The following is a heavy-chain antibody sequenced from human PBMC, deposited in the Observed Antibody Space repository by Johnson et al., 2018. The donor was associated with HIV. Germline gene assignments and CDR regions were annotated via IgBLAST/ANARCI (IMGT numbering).Heavy chain of an antibody. Sequence: VHLVESGGGLVQPGGSLRLSCAASGFTLSSYDMHWVRQVTGKGLEWVSSIGTTGDTYYPGSVKGRFTISRENAKNSLYLQLNSLRAGDTAVYYCVRDAGPEGFHPWGAFDIWGQGTMVTVSS. D-gene: IGHD7-27*01. CDR2: IGTTGDT. J-gene: IGHJ3*02. V-gene: IGHV3-13*01. CDR1: GFTLSSYD. CDR3: VRDAGPEGFHPWGAFDI.